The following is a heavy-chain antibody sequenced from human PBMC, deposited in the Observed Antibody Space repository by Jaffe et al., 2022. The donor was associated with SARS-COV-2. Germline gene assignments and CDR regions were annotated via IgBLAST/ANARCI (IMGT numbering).Heavy chain of an antibody. CDR2: ISAYNGNT. V-gene: IGHV1-18*01. CDR1: GYTFTSYG. J-gene: IGHJ6*02. CDR3: ARVTVVVVPAAILSPPDYYYYGMDV. D-gene: IGHD2-2*02. Sequence: QVQLVQSGAEVKKPGASVKVSCKASGYTFTSYGISWVRQAPGQGLEWMGWISAYNGNTNYAQKLQGRVTMTTDTSTSTAYMELRSLRSDDTAVYYCARVTVVVVPAAILSPPDYYYYGMDVWGQGTTVTVSS.